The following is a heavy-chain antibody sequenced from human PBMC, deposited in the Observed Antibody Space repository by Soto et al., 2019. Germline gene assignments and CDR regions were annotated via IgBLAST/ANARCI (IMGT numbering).Heavy chain of an antibody. D-gene: IGHD3-3*01. V-gene: IGHV1-69*02. CDR2: IIPILGIA. CDR1: GGTFSSYT. CDR3: ASSAVLEWLFGS. Sequence: QVQLVQSGAEVKKPGSSVKVSCKASGGTFSSYTISWVRQAPGQGLEWMGRIIPILGIANYAQKFQGRVTITADKSTSTAYLELRNMKSEDTAVYYCASSAVLEWLFGSWGQGTLVTVSS. J-gene: IGHJ5*02.